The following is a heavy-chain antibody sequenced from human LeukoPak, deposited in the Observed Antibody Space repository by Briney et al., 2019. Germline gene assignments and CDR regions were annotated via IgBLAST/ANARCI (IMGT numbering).Heavy chain of an antibody. CDR3: ARVRGVGTHIWLLPWNL. D-gene: IGHD2-21*02. Sequence: GGSLRLSCAASGFTFLTYAMAWVRQAPGKGLEWVSSISGGAAGTYYTPSVKGRFTVSRDNDKNALYLQMDDVTAADTALYYCARVRGVGTHIWLLPWNLWGQGTLVSVSS. CDR1: GFTFLTYA. J-gene: IGHJ5*02. V-gene: IGHV3-23*01. CDR2: ISGGAAGT.